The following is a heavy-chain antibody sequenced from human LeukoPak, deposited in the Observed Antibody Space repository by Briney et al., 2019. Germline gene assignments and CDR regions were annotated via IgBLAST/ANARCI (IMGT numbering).Heavy chain of an antibody. V-gene: IGHV3-64*02. CDR3: AMGRDGYNPFDY. D-gene: IGHD5-24*01. Sequence: PGGSLRLSCAASGFTFSSYAMHWVRQAPGKGLEYVSAISSNGGSTYYADSVKGRFTISRDDSKNTLYLQMNSLTTEDTAVYYCAMGRDGYNPFDYWGQGTLVTVSS. J-gene: IGHJ4*02. CDR2: ISSNGGST. CDR1: GFTFSSYA.